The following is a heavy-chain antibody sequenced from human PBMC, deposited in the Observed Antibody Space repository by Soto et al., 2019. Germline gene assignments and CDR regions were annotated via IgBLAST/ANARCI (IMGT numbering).Heavy chain of an antibody. CDR3: ARGEGGNMVRGVIVGMDV. J-gene: IGHJ6*02. Sequence: ASETLSLTCAVYGGSFSGYYWSWIRQPPGKGLEWIGEINHSGSTNYNPSLKSRVTISVDTSKNQFSLKLSSVTAADTAVYYCARGEGGNMVRGVIVGMDVWGQGTTVTVSS. V-gene: IGHV4-34*01. CDR1: GGSFSGYY. D-gene: IGHD3-10*01. CDR2: INHSGST.